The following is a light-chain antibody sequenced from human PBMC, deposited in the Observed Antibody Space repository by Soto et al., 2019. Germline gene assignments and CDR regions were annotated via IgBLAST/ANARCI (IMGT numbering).Light chain of an antibody. CDR1: QCLSGSN. CDR3: QQYGSSIT. J-gene: IGKJ5*01. V-gene: IGKV3-20*01. Sequence: EIVLTQSPGTLSLSPGQRATLSCGASQCLSGSNLAWYQQKPGQSPRLLIYSSSIRATGVPDRFRGSASGTDFTLTIARLEPEVFAVYYCQQYGSSITFGQGTRLEIK. CDR2: SSS.